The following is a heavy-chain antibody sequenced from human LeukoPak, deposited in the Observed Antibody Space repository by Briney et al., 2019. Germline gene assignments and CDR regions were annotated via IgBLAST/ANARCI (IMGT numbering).Heavy chain of an antibody. J-gene: IGHJ4*02. CDR2: IYYSGST. Sequence: SETLSLTCTVSGGSISSYYWSWIRQTPGKGLEWIGYIYYSGSTNYNPSLKKRVTISIDTSKNQFPLKLSSVTAADTAVYYCAREYSSGWYYFDYWGQGTLVTVSS. CDR1: GGSISSYY. CDR3: AREYSSGWYYFDY. V-gene: IGHV4-59*01. D-gene: IGHD6-19*01.